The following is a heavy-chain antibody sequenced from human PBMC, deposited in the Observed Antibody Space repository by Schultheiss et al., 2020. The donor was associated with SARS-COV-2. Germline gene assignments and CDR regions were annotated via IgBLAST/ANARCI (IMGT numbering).Heavy chain of an antibody. V-gene: IGHV3-30*04. CDR1: GFTFSSYA. Sequence: GGSLRLSCAASGFTFSSYAMHWVRQAPGKGLEWVAVISYDGSNKYYADSVKGRFTISRDNSKNTLYLQMNSLRAEDTAVYYCARDPYQLPPRYYYGMDVWGQGTTVTVSS. CDR3: ARDPYQLPPRYYYGMDV. J-gene: IGHJ6*02. D-gene: IGHD2-2*01. CDR2: ISYDGSNK.